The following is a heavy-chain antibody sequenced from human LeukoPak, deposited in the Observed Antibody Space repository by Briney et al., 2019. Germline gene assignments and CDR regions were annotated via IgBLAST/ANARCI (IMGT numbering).Heavy chain of an antibody. J-gene: IGHJ6*02. CDR2: IWYDGSNK. V-gene: IGHV3-33*01. CDR3: ARDMAKQQLLLLYYYCGMDV. CDR1: GFTFSSYG. D-gene: IGHD6-13*01. Sequence: GGSLRLSCAASGFTFSSYGMHWVRQAPGKGLEWVAVIWYDGSNKYYADSVKGRFTISRDNSKNTLYLQMNSLRAEDTAVYYCARDMAKQQLLLLYYYCGMDVWGQGTTVTVSS.